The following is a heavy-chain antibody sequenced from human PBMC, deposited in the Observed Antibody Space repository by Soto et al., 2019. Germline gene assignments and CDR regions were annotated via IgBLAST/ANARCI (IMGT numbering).Heavy chain of an antibody. D-gene: IGHD3-3*01. Sequence: PSETLSLTCPVSGGSISSSSYYWGWIRQPPGKGLEWIGSIYYSGSTYYNPSLKSRVTISVDTSTSTVYMELSSLRSEDTAVYYCARVPYDFWSGPRPKYDAFDIWGQGTMVTVSS. V-gene: IGHV4-39*07. CDR2: IYYSGST. CDR1: GGSISSSSYY. CDR3: ARVPYDFWSGPRPKYDAFDI. J-gene: IGHJ3*02.